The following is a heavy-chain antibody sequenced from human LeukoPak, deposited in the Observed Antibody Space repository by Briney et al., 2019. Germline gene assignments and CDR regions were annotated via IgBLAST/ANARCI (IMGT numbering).Heavy chain of an antibody. Sequence: ASVKVSFKASGYTFTGYYMHWVRRAPGQGLEWMGWINPNSGGTNYAQKFQGRVTMTRDTSISTAYMELSRLRSDDTAVYYCARVRYFDWPIPTYYFDYWGQGTLVTVSS. CDR1: GYTFTGYY. CDR3: ARVRYFDWPIPTYYFDY. CDR2: INPNSGGT. V-gene: IGHV1-2*02. J-gene: IGHJ4*02. D-gene: IGHD3-9*01.